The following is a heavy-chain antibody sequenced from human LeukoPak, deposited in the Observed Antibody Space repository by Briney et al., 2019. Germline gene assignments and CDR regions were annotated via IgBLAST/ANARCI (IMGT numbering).Heavy chain of an antibody. V-gene: IGHV3-23*01. CDR2: ISGSGGTT. D-gene: IGHD2-21*02. CDR1: GFTFSSYA. Sequence: PGGSLRLSCAASGFTFSSYAMSWVRQAPGKGLEWVSAISGSGGTTYYADSVKGRFTISRDNYKNKLFLQMNSLRAEDTALYYCAKGYCASFTCYSRFDPWGQGTLVTVSS. J-gene: IGHJ5*02. CDR3: AKGYCASFTCYSRFDP.